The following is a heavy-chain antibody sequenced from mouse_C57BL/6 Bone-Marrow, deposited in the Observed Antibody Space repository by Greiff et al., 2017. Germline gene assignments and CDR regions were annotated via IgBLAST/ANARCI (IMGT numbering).Heavy chain of an antibody. Sequence: EVMLVESGGDLVKPGGSLKLSCAASGFTFSSYGMSWVRQTPDKRLEWVATLSSGGSYTYYPDSVKGRFTISRDNAKNTLYLQMSSLKSEDTAMYYCARHFYSIAYWGQGTLVTVSA. CDR2: LSSGGSYT. V-gene: IGHV5-6*01. CDR3: ARHFYSIAY. CDR1: GFTFSSYG. J-gene: IGHJ3*01. D-gene: IGHD2-5*01.